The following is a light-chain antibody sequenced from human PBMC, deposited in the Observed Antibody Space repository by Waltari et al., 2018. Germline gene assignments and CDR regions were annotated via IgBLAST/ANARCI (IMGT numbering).Light chain of an antibody. CDR1: SSDVGGYNY. Sequence: QSALTKPASVSGSPGQSITISCTGTSSDVGGYNYVSWYQQHPGKAPKLMIYDVSNRPSGVSNRFSGSKSGNTASLTISGLQAEDEADYYCSSYTSSSTPYVFGTGTK. CDR2: DVS. V-gene: IGLV2-14*03. CDR3: SSYTSSSTPYV. J-gene: IGLJ1*01.